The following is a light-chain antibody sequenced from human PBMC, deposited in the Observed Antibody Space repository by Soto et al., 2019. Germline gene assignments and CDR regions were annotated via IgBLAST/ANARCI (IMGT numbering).Light chain of an antibody. J-gene: IGKJ1*01. CDR1: QSVSSH. CDR2: DSS. CDR3: QQYSISST. Sequence: EIRMTQSPAILSVSRGEIATLSCRAIQSVSSHVVWYHKKPGQSPMLLISDSSTRATGIPARFSGSGSGTEFTLTINRLEPEDFAVYYCQQYSISSTFGQGTKV. V-gene: IGKV3-15*01.